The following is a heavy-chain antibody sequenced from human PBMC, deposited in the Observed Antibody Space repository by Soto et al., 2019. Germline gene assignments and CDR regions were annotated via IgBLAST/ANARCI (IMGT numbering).Heavy chain of an antibody. D-gene: IGHD3-22*01. CDR2: IIPIVETP. Sequence: QVQLVQSGAEVKKPGSSMKVSCKASGGTFNSYDINWVRQAPGQGLEWMGGIIPIVETPKYAQTFQGRVTITADESTNTVYMELSSLRSEDTAMYYCARLSRPNYYDTSGFVKDNWFDPWGQGTLVTVSS. V-gene: IGHV1-69*01. CDR1: GGTFNSYD. J-gene: IGHJ5*02. CDR3: ARLSRPNYYDTSGFVKDNWFDP.